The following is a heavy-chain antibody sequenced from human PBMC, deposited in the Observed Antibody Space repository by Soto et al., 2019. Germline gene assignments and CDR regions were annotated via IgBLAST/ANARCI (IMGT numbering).Heavy chain of an antibody. CDR2: VIPIIGEG. D-gene: IGHD1-1*01. J-gene: IGHJ3*02. CDR1: GGTFSSQT. Sequence: VQLVQSGAEVKEPGSSVKVSCKVSGGTFSSQTINWVRQVPGQGLEWMGSVIPIIGEGKYAQSFLGRVTITADRSTSTAYMEQTSLISEDTAVYYCARPAVNDLDADSSAFDIWGQGTMVTVSS. V-gene: IGHV1-69*02. CDR3: ARPAVNDLDADSSAFDI.